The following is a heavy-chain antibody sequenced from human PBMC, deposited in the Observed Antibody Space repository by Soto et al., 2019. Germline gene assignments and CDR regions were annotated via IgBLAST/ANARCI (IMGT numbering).Heavy chain of an antibody. D-gene: IGHD2-2*01. CDR1: GYTFTGYY. CDR3: ARSTDCSSTSCYANYYYGMDV. CDR2: INPNSGGT. V-gene: IGHV1-2*04. J-gene: IGHJ6*02. Sequence: ASVKVSCKASGYTFTGYYMHWVRQAPGQGLEWMGWINPNSGGTNYAQKFQGWVTMTRDTSISTAYMELSRLRSDDTAVYYCARSTDCSSTSCYANYYYGMDVWGQGTTVTVS.